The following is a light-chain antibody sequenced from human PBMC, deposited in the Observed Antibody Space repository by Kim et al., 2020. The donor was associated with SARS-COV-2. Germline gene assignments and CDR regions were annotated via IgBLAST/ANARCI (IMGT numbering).Light chain of an antibody. CDR1: QSVGNS. V-gene: IGKV3-11*01. CDR2: DAS. J-gene: IGKJ5*01. Sequence: GERATLSCRARQSVGNSLAWYQQKPGQAPRLVIYDASNRATGIPVRFSGGGSGTDFTLTISSLEPDDFAVYYCQQRRNLISFGQGTRVEIK. CDR3: QQRRNLIS.